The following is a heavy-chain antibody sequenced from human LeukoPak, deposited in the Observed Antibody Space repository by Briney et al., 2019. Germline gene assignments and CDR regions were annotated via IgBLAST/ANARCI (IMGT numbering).Heavy chain of an antibody. D-gene: IGHD3-10*01. CDR2: ISSSSSYI. CDR3: AVALSGSYVYYHTMDV. Sequence: KSGGSLRLSCAASGLTFSSYSMNWVRQAPGKGLEWVSSISSSSSYIYYADSVKGRFTISRDNAKNSLFLQMNNLGAEDTAVYYCAVALSGSYVYYHTMDVWGQGTTVTVSS. CDR1: GLTFSSYS. V-gene: IGHV3-21*01. J-gene: IGHJ6*02.